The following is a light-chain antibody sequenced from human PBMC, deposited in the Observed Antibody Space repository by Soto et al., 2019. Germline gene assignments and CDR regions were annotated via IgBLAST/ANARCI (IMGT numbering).Light chain of an antibody. Sequence: EIMMKQSPATLSVSPGERATLSCRASQSVSSNLAWYQQKPGQAPRLLISGASTRATGVPARFSGSGSGTELTLTIGSVQSEDFVVSRCPQYHNSGPWTFGQGTKVEI. CDR1: QSVSSN. J-gene: IGKJ1*01. V-gene: IGKV3-15*01. CDR3: PQYHNSGPWT. CDR2: GAS.